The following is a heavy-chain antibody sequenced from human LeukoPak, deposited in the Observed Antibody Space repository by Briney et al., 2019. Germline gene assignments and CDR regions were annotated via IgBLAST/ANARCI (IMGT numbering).Heavy chain of an antibody. CDR2: ISRDGSDT. Sequence: PGGSLRLSCAASGFTFSYYWIHWVRHAPGKGLVWVAHISRDGSDTTYADSVKGRFTISRDNAKNTVYLQMNSLRAEDTAVYYCAREYLTMVPRYGMDVWGQGTTVTVSS. D-gene: IGHD3-10*01. J-gene: IGHJ6*02. CDR1: GFTFSYYW. V-gene: IGHV3-74*01. CDR3: AREYLTMVPRYGMDV.